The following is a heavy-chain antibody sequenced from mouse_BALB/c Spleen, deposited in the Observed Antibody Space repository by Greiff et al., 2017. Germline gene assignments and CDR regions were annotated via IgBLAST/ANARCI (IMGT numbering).Heavy chain of an antibody. CDR2: IWGDGST. CDR3: ARDQEYGNYYYAMDY. V-gene: IGHV2-6-7*01. Sequence: QVQLKESGPGLVAPSQSLSITCTVSGFSLTGYGVNWVRQPPGKGLEWLGMIWGDGSTDYNSALKSRLSISKDNSKSQVFLKMNSLQTDDTARYYCARDQEYGNYYYAMDYWGQGTSVTVSS. D-gene: IGHD2-10*02. CDR1: GFSLTGYG. J-gene: IGHJ4*01.